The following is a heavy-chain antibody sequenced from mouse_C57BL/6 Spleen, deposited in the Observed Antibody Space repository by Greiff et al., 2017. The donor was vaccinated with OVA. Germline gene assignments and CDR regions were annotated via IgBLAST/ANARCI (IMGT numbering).Heavy chain of an antibody. J-gene: IGHJ2*01. Sequence: QVQLQQSGAELVKPGASVKLSCKASGYTFTSYWMQWVKQRPGQGLEWIGEIDPSDSYTNYNQKFKGKATLTVDTSSSTAYMQLSSLTSEDSAVYYCARSEETSYYFDYWGQGTTLTVSS. CDR1: GYTFTSYW. V-gene: IGHV1-50*01. CDR3: ARSEETSYYFDY. CDR2: IDPSDSYT.